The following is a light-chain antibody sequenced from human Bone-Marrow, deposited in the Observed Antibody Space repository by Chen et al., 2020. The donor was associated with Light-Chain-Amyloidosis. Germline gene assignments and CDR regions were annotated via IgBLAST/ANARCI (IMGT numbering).Light chain of an antibody. Sequence: QSALTQPASVSGSPGQSFTISCTGTSSDVGGDNHVSWYQQHPDKAPKLMIYEVTNRPSWVPDRFSGSKSDNTASLTISGLQTEDEADYFRSSYTITNTLVFGSGTRVTVL. CDR1: SSDVGGDNH. CDR3: SSYTITNTLV. J-gene: IGLJ1*01. CDR2: EVT. V-gene: IGLV2-14*01.